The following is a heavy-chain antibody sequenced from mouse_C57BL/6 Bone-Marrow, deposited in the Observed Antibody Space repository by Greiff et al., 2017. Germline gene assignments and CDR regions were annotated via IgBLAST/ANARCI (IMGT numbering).Heavy chain of an antibody. CDR2: ISYCGSS. CDR3: ARSLFPIGYFDV. J-gene: IGHJ1*03. V-gene: IGHV3-8*01. CDR1: GYSITSDY. Sequence: EVMLVESGPGLAKPSQTLSLTCSVTGYSITSDYWNWIRKFPGNKLEYMGDISYCGSSYYNQSLKSRNSITRHTSKNQYSLQLNSVPTEDTASYYFARSLFPIGYFDVWGTGTTVTVSS.